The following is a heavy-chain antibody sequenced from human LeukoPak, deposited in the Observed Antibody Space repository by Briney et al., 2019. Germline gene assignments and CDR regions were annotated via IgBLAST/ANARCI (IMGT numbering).Heavy chain of an antibody. D-gene: IGHD2-2*01. CDR3: AREVVPAAMTYYYYYYMDV. CDR1: GGSISSGSYY. J-gene: IGHJ6*03. Sequence: SETLSLTCTVSGGSISSGSYYWSWIRQPAGKGLEWIGRIYTSGSTNYNPSLKSRVTISVATSKNQFSLKLSSVTAADTAVYYCAREVVPAAMTYYYYYYMDVWGKGTTVTVSS. V-gene: IGHV4-61*02. CDR2: IYTSGST.